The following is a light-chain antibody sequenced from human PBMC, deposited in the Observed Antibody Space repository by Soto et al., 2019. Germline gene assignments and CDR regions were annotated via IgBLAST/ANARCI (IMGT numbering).Light chain of an antibody. CDR3: STYAGIYNWGV. J-gene: IGLJ1*01. V-gene: IGLV2-8*01. CDR1: SSDVGGYNF. Sequence: QSALTQPPSASGSPGQSVTISCTGTSSDVGGYNFVSWYQQHPGKAPKLMIYDVIKRPSGVPDRFSGSKSGNTASLTVSGLQAEDEADYYCSTYAGIYNWGVFGPGTKVTVL. CDR2: DVI.